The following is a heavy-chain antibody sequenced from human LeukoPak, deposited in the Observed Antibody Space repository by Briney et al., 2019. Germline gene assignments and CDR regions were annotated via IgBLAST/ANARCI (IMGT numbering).Heavy chain of an antibody. J-gene: IGHJ5*02. CDR1: GITFRSYG. CDR2: ISYVGSHK. CDR3: AKGARGDTVTSIVGLNWFDP. D-gene: IGHD4-17*01. V-gene: IGHV3-30*18. Sequence: GGSLRLSCAASGITFRSYGMHWVRQAPAKGLEWVAVISYVGSHKYYADSVKGRFSISRDNSKNTLYLQMNSLRADDTAVYYCAKGARGDTVTSIVGLNWFDPWGQGTLVTVSS.